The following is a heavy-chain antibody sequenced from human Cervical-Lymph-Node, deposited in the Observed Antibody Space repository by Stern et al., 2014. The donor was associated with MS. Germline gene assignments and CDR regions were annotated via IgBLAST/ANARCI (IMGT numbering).Heavy chain of an antibody. J-gene: IGHJ6*02. CDR3: AGGGGGRISMTTAVLYGLHV. CDR2: IIPVFGTA. D-gene: IGHD3-10*01. V-gene: IGHV1-69*01. Sequence: QVQLVESGAEVKKPGSSVKVSCKASGGTFSSHATSWVRQAPGQGLEWMGGIIPVFGTANSAQKFQGRVTITADESTSTVYMELSSLRFDDTAMYYCAGGGGGRISMTTAVLYGLHVWGQGTTVTVSS. CDR1: GGTFSSHA.